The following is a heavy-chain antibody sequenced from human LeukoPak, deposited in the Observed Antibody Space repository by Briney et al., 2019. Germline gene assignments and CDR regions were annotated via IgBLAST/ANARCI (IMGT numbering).Heavy chain of an antibody. V-gene: IGHV3-21*04. CDR3: AKEIGYCSSTSCYPFDY. Sequence: GGSLRLSCAASGFTFSSYSMNWVRQAPGKGLEWVSSISSSSSYIYYADSVKGRLTISRDNAKNSLYLQMNSLRAEDTALYYCAKEIGYCSSTSCYPFDYWGQGTLVTVSS. D-gene: IGHD2-2*01. J-gene: IGHJ4*02. CDR2: ISSSSSYI. CDR1: GFTFSSYS.